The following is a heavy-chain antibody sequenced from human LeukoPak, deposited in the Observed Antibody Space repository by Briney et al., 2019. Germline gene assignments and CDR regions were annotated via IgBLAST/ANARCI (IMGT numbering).Heavy chain of an antibody. Sequence: ASVKVSCKVSGYTLTELSMHWVRQAPGKGLEWMGGFDPEDGETIYAQKFQGRVTMTEDTSTDTAYMELGSLRSEDTAVYYCATAVRLGELSPDYWGQGTLVTVSS. CDR2: FDPEDGET. V-gene: IGHV1-24*01. J-gene: IGHJ4*02. CDR3: ATAVRLGELSPDY. CDR1: GYTLTELS. D-gene: IGHD3-16*02.